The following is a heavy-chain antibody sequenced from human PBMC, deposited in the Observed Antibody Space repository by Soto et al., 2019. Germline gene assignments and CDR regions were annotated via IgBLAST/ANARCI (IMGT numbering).Heavy chain of an antibody. V-gene: IGHV3-11*06. D-gene: IGHD3-16*01. Sequence: QVQLVESGGGLVKPGGSLRLSCAASGFTFSDYYMSWIRQAPGKGLEWVSYISSSSSNTNYADSVKGRFTISRDNAKNSLYLQMHRQRAAVTAVDYCARGAYISIFRYMGVWGRGTRVTVSS. CDR1: GFTFSDYY. CDR2: ISSSSSNT. J-gene: IGHJ2*01. CDR3: ARGAYISIFRYMGV.